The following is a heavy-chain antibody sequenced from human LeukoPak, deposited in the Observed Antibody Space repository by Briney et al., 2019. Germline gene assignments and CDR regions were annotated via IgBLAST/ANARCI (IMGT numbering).Heavy chain of an antibody. D-gene: IGHD6-13*01. CDR3: ARGAAGTYWSFDL. Sequence: SETLSLTCTVSGGSISSYYWSWIRQPPGKGLELIAYIYYSGSTNYNPSLKSRVTISVDTSKNQFSLNLISVTAADTAVYYCARGAAGTYWSFDLWGRGTLVTVSS. V-gene: IGHV4-59*01. CDR1: GGSISSYY. CDR2: IYYSGST. J-gene: IGHJ2*01.